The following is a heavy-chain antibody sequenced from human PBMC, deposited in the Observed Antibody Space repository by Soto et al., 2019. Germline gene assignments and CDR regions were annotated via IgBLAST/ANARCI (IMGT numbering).Heavy chain of an antibody. J-gene: IGHJ6*02. D-gene: IGHD2-15*01. CDR1: GFTFSNFY. CDR3: ARNGCSCYSAGCYYYAMDV. CDR2: ISGTSHDT. V-gene: IGHV3-11*03. Sequence: LSCEASGFTFSNFYMSWICQAPGQGLEWVSYISGTSHDTNYADSVKGRITNPRDNAKKPLQLQRHTLRAAGPGVEGRARNGCSCYSAGCYYYAMDVGGQGTTVTVSS.